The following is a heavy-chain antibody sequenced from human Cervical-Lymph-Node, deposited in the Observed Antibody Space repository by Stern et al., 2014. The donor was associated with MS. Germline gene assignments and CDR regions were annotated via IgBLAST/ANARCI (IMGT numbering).Heavy chain of an antibody. Sequence: QLQLQESGPGLVKPSETLSLTCTVSGGSVSSNTDYWGWIRQSPGRGLEWIGNIYYTGRTYYNPSLKSRVSIPLDTSKNQSSLRLNSVTAADTAVYYCARRLKWELSYFDSWGQGTLVIVS. CDR3: ARRLKWELSYFDS. CDR2: IYYTGRT. J-gene: IGHJ4*02. V-gene: IGHV4-39*01. CDR1: GGSVSSNTDY. D-gene: IGHD1-26*01.